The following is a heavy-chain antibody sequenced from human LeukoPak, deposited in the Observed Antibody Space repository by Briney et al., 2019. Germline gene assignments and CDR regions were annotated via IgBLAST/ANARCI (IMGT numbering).Heavy chain of an antibody. J-gene: IGHJ4*02. D-gene: IGHD1-26*01. Sequence: GGSLRLSCAASGFTFSSYGMHWVRQAPGKGLEWVAVISYDGSNKYYADSVKGRFTISRDNSKNTLYLQMNSLRAEDTAVYYCARDGGEWELLVYWGQGTLVTVSS. CDR2: ISYDGSNK. CDR3: ARDGGEWELLVY. V-gene: IGHV3-30*03. CDR1: GFTFSSYG.